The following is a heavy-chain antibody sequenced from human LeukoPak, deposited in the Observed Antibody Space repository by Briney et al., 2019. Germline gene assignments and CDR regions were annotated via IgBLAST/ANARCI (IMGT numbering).Heavy chain of an antibody. CDR2: TYYRSKWYN. V-gene: IGHV6-1*01. J-gene: IGHJ4*02. CDR1: GDSVSSNSAA. D-gene: IGHD4-17*01. Sequence: SQTLSLTCAISGDSVSSNSAAWNWLRPSPSRGLEWLGRTYYRSKWYNDYAVSVKSRITISPDTSKNQFSLQLNSVTPEDTAVYYCARSPLTTVTTGPGGSYFDYWGQGTLVTVSS. CDR3: ARSPLTTVTTGPGGSYFDY.